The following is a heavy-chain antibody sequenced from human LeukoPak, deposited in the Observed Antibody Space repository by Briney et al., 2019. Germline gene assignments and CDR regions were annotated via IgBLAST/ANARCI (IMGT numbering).Heavy chain of an antibody. CDR3: ARRAGAYSHPYDY. CDR1: GFTFSSYS. J-gene: IGHJ4*02. D-gene: IGHD4/OR15-4a*01. Sequence: RSGGSLRLSCAASGFTFSSYSMNWVRQAPGKGLVWVSRINSDGSTTSYADSVKGRFTISRDNAKNSLYLQMNSLRAEDTAVYYCARRAGAYSHPYDYWGQGTLVTVSS. V-gene: IGHV3-74*01. CDR2: INSDGSTT.